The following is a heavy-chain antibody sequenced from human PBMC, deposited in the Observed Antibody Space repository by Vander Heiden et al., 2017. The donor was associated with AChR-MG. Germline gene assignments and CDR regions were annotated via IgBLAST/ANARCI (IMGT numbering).Heavy chain of an antibody. Sequence: QVQLVESGGGVVQPGRSLRLSCAASGFPFSRYGMHWVRQAPGKGLEWVAVISYDGSNKYYADSVKGRFTISRDNSKNTLYLQMNSLRAEDTAVYYCAKTGTTGDYWGQGTLVTVSS. D-gene: IGHD1-1*01. CDR1: GFPFSRYG. V-gene: IGHV3-30*18. J-gene: IGHJ4*02. CDR3: AKTGTTGDY. CDR2: ISYDGSNK.